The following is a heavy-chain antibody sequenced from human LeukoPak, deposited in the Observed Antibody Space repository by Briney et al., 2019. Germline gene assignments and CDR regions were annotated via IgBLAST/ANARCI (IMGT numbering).Heavy chain of an antibody. V-gene: IGHV1-69*05. CDR1: GGTFSSYA. CDR2: IIPIFGTA. J-gene: IGHJ4*02. CDR3: ARGSGWYSRRDGSITFDY. D-gene: IGHD6-19*01. Sequence: SVKVSCKASGGTFSSYAISWVRQAPGQGLEWMGGIIPIFGTANYAQKFQGRVTITTDESTSTAYMELSSLRSEDTAVYYCARGSGWYSRRDGSITFDYWGQGTLVTVSS.